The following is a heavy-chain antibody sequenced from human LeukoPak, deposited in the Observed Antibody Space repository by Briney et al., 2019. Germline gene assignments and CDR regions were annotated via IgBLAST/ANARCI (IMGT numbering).Heavy chain of an antibody. J-gene: IGHJ4*02. V-gene: IGHV3-21*01. D-gene: IGHD3-10*01. CDR2: ISSSSSYI. CDR3: ARDTMVRGPIDY. CDR1: GVTFSSYS. Sequence: PGGSLRLSCAASGVTFSSYSMNWVRQAPGKGLEWVSSISSSSSYIYYADSVKGRFTISRDNAKNSLYLQMNSLRAEDTAVYYCARDTMVRGPIDYWGQGTLVTVSS.